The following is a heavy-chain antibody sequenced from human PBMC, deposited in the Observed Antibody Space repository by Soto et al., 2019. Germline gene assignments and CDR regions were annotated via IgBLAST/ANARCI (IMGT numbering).Heavy chain of an antibody. D-gene: IGHD2-15*01. CDR2: IYHSGST. CDR3: ASSRYCSGGSCYSLSSYYYYGMDV. J-gene: IGHJ6*02. Sequence: PSETLSLTCAVSGGSISSGGYSWSWIRQPPGKGLEWIGYIYHSGSTYHNPSLKSRVTISVDRSKNQFSLKLSSVTAADTAVYYCASSRYCSGGSCYSLSSYYYYGMDVWGQGTTVTVSS. V-gene: IGHV4-30-2*01. CDR1: GGSISSGGYS.